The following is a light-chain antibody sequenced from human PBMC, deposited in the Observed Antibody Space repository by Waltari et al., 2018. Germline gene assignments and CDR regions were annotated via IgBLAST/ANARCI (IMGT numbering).Light chain of an antibody. CDR1: NIGSKS. V-gene: IGLV3-21*04. Sequence: SDVLTQTPSVSVAPGTTATITCGRQNIGSKSVPWYQQKAGQAPVLVIYYNDDRPSGIPARFTGSNSGNTATLTIRRVEAGDEADYYCQVWDDSTAQGVFGGGTTLTVL. CDR3: QVWDDSTAQGV. CDR2: YND. J-gene: IGLJ3*02.